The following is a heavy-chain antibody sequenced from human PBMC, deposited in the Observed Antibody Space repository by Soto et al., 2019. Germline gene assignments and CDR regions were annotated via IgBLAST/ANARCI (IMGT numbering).Heavy chain of an antibody. J-gene: IGHJ4*02. Sequence: PGGSLRLSCAASVFTFSSYWMHWVRQAPGKGLVWVSRISPDGGSTMYADSVKGRFTISRDNAKNTLYLQMNSLTAEDTAVYYCAGGSSWAIEYWGQGSLVTVSS. CDR3: AGGSSWAIEY. CDR1: VFTFSSYW. CDR2: ISPDGGST. D-gene: IGHD6-13*01. V-gene: IGHV3-74*03.